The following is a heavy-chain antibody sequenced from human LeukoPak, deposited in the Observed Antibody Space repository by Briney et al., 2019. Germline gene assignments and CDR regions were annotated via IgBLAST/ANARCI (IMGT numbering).Heavy chain of an antibody. Sequence: SETLSLTCTVSGYSISSGYYWGWIRQPPGKGLEWIGSIYHSGSTYYNPSLKSRVTISVDTSKNQFSLKLSSVTAADTAVYYCARNADYYDSSGYCREPELYFDYWGQGTLVTVSS. D-gene: IGHD3-22*01. V-gene: IGHV4-38-2*02. CDR2: IYHSGST. CDR1: GYSISSGYY. J-gene: IGHJ4*02. CDR3: ARNADYYDSSGYCREPELYFDY.